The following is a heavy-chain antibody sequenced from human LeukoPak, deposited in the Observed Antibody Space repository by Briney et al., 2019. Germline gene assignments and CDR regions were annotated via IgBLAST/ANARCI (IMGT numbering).Heavy chain of an antibody. V-gene: IGHV3-30-3*01. CDR2: ISYDGSNK. CDR1: GFTFSSYA. J-gene: IGHJ4*02. CDR3: ARSDQLWFGESRRPQATSGSSPTDY. D-gene: IGHD3-10*01. Sequence: GGSLRLSCAASGFTFSSYAMHWVRQAPGKGLEWVAVISYDGSNKYYADSVKGRFTISRDNSKNTLYLQMNSLRAEDTAVYYCARSDQLWFGESRRPQATSGSSPTDYWGQGTLVTVSS.